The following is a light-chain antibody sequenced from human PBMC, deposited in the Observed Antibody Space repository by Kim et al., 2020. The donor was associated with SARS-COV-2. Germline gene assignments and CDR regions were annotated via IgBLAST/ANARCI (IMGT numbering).Light chain of an antibody. V-gene: IGLV1-44*01. CDR2: NDN. J-gene: IGLJ3*02. CDR1: RSNVGNNP. Sequence: QTVTISCSGRRSNVGNNPVTWFQQVPGTAPKLLMSNDNQRPSGVPDRFSASKSGTSASLAISGLQSEDEAVYYCGSWDDSLSGRVFGGGTKLTVL. CDR3: GSWDDSLSGRV.